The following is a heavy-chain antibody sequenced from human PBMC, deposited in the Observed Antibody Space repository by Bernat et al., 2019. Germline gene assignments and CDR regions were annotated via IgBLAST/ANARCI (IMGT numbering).Heavy chain of an antibody. CDR2: IYYSGST. D-gene: IGHD3-3*02. CDR3: ATLNPTRIFGVVTPFDY. CDR1: GGSISSSSYY. Sequence: QLQLQESGPGLVKPSETLSLTCTVSGGSISSSSYYWGWIRQPPGKGLEWIGSIYYSGSTYYNPSLKSRVTISVDTSKNQFSLKLSSVTAADTAVYYCATLNPTRIFGVVTPFDYWGQGTLVTVSS. V-gene: IGHV4-39*01. J-gene: IGHJ4*02.